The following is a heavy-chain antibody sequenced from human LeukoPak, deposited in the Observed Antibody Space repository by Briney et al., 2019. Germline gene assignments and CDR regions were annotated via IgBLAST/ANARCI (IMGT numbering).Heavy chain of an antibody. J-gene: IGHJ4*02. CDR2: IYYSGST. CDR1: GGSISSYY. Sequence: PSETLSLTCTVSGGSISSYYWSWIRQPPGKGLVWIGYIYYSGSTNYNPSLKSRVTISVDTSKNQFSLKLSSVTAADTAVYYCARAPAAISPFDYWGQGTLVTVSS. V-gene: IGHV4-59*01. CDR3: ARAPAAISPFDY. D-gene: IGHD2-2*02.